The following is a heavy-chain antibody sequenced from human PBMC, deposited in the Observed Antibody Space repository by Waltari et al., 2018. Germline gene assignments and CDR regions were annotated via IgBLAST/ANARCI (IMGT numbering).Heavy chain of an antibody. J-gene: IGHJ6*02. CDR1: GGSFSGYY. D-gene: IGHD6-13*01. CDR3: ATTLYSSSWHGDYYYGMDV. CDR2: INHSGST. Sequence: QVQLQQWGAGLLKPSETLSLTCAVYGGSFSGYYWSWIRQPPGKGLEWIGEINHSGSTNYNPSLKSRVTISVDTSKNQFSLKLSSVTAADTAVYYCATTLYSSSWHGDYYYGMDVWGQGTTVTVSS. V-gene: IGHV4-34*01.